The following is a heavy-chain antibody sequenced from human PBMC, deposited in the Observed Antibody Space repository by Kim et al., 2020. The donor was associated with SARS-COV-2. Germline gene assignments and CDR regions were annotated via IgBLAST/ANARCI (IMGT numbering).Heavy chain of an antibody. CDR2: IYYSGST. Sequence: SETLSLTCTVSGGSISSGGYYWSWIRQHPGKGLEWIGYIYYSGSTDYNPSLKSRVTISVATSKNQFSLKLSSVTAADTAVYYCARAPPGCWFDPWGQGTLVTVSS. V-gene: IGHV4-31*03. J-gene: IGHJ5*02. CDR3: ARAPPGCWFDP. CDR1: GGSISSGGYY.